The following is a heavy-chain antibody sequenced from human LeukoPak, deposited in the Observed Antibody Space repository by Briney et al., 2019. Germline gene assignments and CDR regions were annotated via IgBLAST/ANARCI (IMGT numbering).Heavy chain of an antibody. D-gene: IGHD2-21*02. J-gene: IGHJ4*02. CDR1: GYTFTGYY. V-gene: IGHV1-2*02. Sequence: ASLKVSCKASGYTFTGYYMHWVRQAPGQGLEWMGWINPNSGGTNYAQKFQGRVTMTRDTSISTAYMELSRLRSDDTAVYYCARFFSDCGGDCSDDYWGQGTLVTVSS. CDR3: ARFFSDCGGDCSDDY. CDR2: INPNSGGT.